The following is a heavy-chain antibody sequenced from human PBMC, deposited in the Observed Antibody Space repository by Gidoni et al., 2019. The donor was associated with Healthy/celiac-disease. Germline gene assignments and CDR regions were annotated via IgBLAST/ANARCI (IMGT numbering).Heavy chain of an antibody. V-gene: IGHV3-66*01. CDR1: GFTVSSNY. CDR2: IYSGGST. D-gene: IGHD3-22*01. J-gene: IGHJ4*02. CDR3: ARDQGYDTSSEYYFDY. Sequence: EVQLVESGGGLVQPGGSLRLSCAASGFTVSSNYMSWVRQAPGKGLGWVSVIYSGGSTYYADSVKGRFTISRDNSKNTLYLQMNSLRAEDTAVYYCARDQGYDTSSEYYFDYWGQGTLVTVSS.